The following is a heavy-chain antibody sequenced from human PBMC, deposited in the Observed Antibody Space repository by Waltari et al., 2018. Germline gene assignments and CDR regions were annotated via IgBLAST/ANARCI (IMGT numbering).Heavy chain of an antibody. J-gene: IGHJ3*01. CDR1: GFTFSSYG. D-gene: IGHD2-15*01. CDR2: ISYDETNN. CDR3: AKDDVGLLVAFDL. Sequence: QVQLVESGGGVVQPGTSLRLHCAASGFTFSSYGIHWVRQAPGKGLEWVAVISYDETNNNYADSVKGRFTISRDNSQNTVYLEMNSLRAEDTAVYYCAKDDVGLLVAFDLWGQGTMVTVSS. V-gene: IGHV3-30*18.